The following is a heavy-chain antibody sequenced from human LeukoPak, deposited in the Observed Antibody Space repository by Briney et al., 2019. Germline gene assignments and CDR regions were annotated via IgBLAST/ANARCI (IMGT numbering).Heavy chain of an antibody. D-gene: IGHD3-9*01. CDR3: ARGKAYDIHDY. V-gene: IGHV1-8*01. CDR2: MNSNSGNT. CDR1: RYTFTSYY. J-gene: IGHJ4*02. Sequence: ASVKVPCKASRYTFTSYYINWVRQATGQGLEWMGWMNSNSGNTGYAQKFQGRLNINRNAHKNTPYMDLHSQRCGDAAVCYCARGKAYDIHDYWGQGTLVTVYS.